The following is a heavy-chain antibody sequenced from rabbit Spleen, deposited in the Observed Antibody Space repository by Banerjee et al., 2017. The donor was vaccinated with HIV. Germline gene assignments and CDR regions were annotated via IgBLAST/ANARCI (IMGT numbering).Heavy chain of an antibody. CDR1: GFSFSDRDV. D-gene: IGHD8-1*01. J-gene: IGHJ6*01. V-gene: IGHV1S45*01. Sequence: QEQLEESGGGLVKPEGSLTLTCKASGFSFSDRDVMCWVRQAPGKGLEWIGFIYTGNGKNYYASWAKGRFTISKTSSTTVTLQMTSLTAADTATYFCARDSGSSFSSYGMDLWGQGTLVTVS. CDR3: ARDSGSSFSSYGMDL. CDR2: IYTGNGKN.